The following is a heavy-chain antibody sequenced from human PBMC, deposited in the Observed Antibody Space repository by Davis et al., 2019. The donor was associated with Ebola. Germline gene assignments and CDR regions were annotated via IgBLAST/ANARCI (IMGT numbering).Heavy chain of an antibody. D-gene: IGHD3-9*01. CDR1: GYTFTSYG. Sequence: ASVKVSCKASGYTFTSYGISWVRQAPGQGLEWMGWINPNSGGTNYAQKFQGRVTMTRDTSISTAYMELSRLRSDDTAVYYCASDILTGGTGHWGQGTLVTVSS. V-gene: IGHV1-2*02. J-gene: IGHJ4*02. CDR2: INPNSGGT. CDR3: ASDILTGGTGH.